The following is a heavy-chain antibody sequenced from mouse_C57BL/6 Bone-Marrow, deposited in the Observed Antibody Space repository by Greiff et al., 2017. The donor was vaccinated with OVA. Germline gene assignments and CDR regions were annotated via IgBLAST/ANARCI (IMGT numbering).Heavy chain of an antibody. CDR3: AITTVVPNYYAMDY. V-gene: IGHV1-69*01. D-gene: IGHD1-1*01. CDR1: GYTFTSYW. CDR2: IDPSASYT. J-gene: IGHJ4*01. Sequence: QVQLQQPGAELVMPGASVKLSCKASGYTFTSYWMHWVKQRPGQGLEWIGEIDPSASYTNYNHKFKGKSTLTVAKSSSTDYMQLSSLTSEDSAVDDCAITTVVPNYYAMDYWGQGTSVTVSA.